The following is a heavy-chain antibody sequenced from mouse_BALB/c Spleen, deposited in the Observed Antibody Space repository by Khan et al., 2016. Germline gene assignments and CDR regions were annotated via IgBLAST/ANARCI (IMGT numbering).Heavy chain of an antibody. D-gene: IGHD1-1*01. CDR1: GDSITSGY. Sequence: EVQLQESGPSLVKPSQTLSLTCSVTGDSITSGYWNWIRKFPGNKLEYMGYISYSGNTHYNPSLKSRISITRDTSKNQYYLQLNSVTTEDTATYYCARYLYYYGSTYDTMDYWGQGTSVTVSS. CDR2: ISYSGNT. V-gene: IGHV3-8*02. CDR3: ARYLYYYGSTYDTMDY. J-gene: IGHJ4*01.